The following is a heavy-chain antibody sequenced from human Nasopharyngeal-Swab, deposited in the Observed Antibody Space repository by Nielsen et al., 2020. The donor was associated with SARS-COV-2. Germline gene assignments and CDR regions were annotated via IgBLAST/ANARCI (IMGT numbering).Heavy chain of an antibody. CDR2: IVGSGDISGSGGNT. V-gene: IGHV3-23*01. CDR1: GYSFRTYG. Sequence: GGSLRLSCVASGYSFRTYGMSWVRQAPGKGPEWVAAIVGSGDISGSGGNTYYADSVKGRFTISRDNSKNTLSLQMNSLRAEDTAVYYCAKDLRGPYFFWGQGTLVTVSS. CDR3: AKDLRGPYFF. J-gene: IGHJ4*02. D-gene: IGHD2/OR15-2a*01.